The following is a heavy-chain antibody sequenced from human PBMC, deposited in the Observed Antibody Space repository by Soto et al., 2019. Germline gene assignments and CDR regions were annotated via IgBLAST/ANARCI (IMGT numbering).Heavy chain of an antibody. J-gene: IGHJ4*02. Sequence: QPGGSLRLSCAASGFTVSSNYMNWVRQAPGKGLEWVSVIYSGGSTYYADSVKGRFTISRDNSKNTLYLQMNSLRAEDTAVYYCTRDSSDNEAFDYWGQGTLVTVSS. D-gene: IGHD2-2*01. CDR3: TRDSSDNEAFDY. CDR1: GFTVSSNY. CDR2: IYSGGST. V-gene: IGHV3-53*01.